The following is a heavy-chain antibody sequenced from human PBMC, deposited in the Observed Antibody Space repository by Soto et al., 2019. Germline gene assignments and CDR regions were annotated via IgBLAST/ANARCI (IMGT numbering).Heavy chain of an antibody. CDR2: INPSGGST. Sequence: ASVKVSCKASGGTFANFAITWVRQAPGQGLEWMGIINPSGGSTSYAQKFQGRVTMTRDTSTSTVYMELSSLRSEDTAVYYCARDHSRATDYWGQGTLVTVSS. J-gene: IGHJ4*02. CDR3: ARDHSRATDY. V-gene: IGHV1-46*01. CDR1: GGTFANFA. D-gene: IGHD6-13*01.